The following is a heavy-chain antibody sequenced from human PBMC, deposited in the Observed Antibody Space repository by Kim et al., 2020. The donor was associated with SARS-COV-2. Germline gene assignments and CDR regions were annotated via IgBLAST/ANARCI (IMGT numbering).Heavy chain of an antibody. V-gene: IGHV3-48*01. J-gene: IGHJ3*02. D-gene: IGHD1-20*01. CDR3: ARGYIAGGRGYCATFDI. Sequence: VTGRFTISRDTAKNSLYLQMSSLRVDDTALYYCARGYIAGGRGYCATFDIWGKGTMVTVSS.